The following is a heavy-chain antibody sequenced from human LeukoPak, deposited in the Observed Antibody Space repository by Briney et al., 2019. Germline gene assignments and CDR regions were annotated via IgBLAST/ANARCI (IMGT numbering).Heavy chain of an antibody. CDR2: VSGYNRNT. CDR3: ARDEVFGDRDFAY. D-gene: IGHD2-21*02. Sequence: ASVKVSCKASGYTFTTYGITWVRQAPGQGLEWMGWVSGYNRNTYYAQKFRGRLTLTTDTSTNTAYMELGSLRSDDTAVYYCARDEVFGDRDFAYWGQGTLVTVSS. V-gene: IGHV1-18*01. J-gene: IGHJ4*02. CDR1: GYTFTTYG.